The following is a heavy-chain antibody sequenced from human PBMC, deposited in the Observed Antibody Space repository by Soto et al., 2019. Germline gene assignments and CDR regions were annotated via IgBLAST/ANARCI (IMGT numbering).Heavy chain of an antibody. J-gene: IGHJ4*02. CDR3: ARDKITGLLDY. CDR1: GGSFSGYY. Sequence: SETLSLTCAVYGGSFSGYYWTWIRQPPGTGLEWIGEINHSGSTNYNPSLKSRVTISVDTSKNQFSLKLTSVTAADTVAYYCARDKITGLLDYWGQGTLVTVSS. D-gene: IGHD2-8*02. CDR2: INHSGST. V-gene: IGHV4-34*01.